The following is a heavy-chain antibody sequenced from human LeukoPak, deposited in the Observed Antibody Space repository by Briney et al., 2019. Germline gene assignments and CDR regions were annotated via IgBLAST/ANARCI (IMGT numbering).Heavy chain of an antibody. V-gene: IGHV4-34*01. CDR1: GGSFSGYY. Sequence: PSETLSLTCAVYGGSFSGYYWSWLRQPPGKGLEGIVEINHSGSTNYNPSLKRRVTISVEPSKNQFSLKLSSVTDADTAVSYCARVRYYYDSSGYYAAFDIWGQGTMVTVSS. D-gene: IGHD3-22*01. J-gene: IGHJ3*02. CDR2: INHSGST. CDR3: ARVRYYYDSSGYYAAFDI.